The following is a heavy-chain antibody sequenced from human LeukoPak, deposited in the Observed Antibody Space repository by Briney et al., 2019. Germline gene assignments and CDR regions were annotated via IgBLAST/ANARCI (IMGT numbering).Heavy chain of an antibody. CDR2: ICYSGST. D-gene: IGHD2-2*01. Sequence: SETLSLTCTVSGGSLSSSSYYWGWIRQPPGKGLEWIGSICYSGSTYYNPSLKSRVTISVDTSKNQFSLNLSSVTAADTAVYFCARDEGSSYPFDYWGQGTLVTVSS. V-gene: IGHV4-39*07. CDR1: GGSLSSSSYY. J-gene: IGHJ4*02. CDR3: ARDEGSSYPFDY.